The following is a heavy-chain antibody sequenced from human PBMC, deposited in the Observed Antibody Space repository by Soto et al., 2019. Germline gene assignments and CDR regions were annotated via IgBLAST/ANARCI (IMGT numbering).Heavy chain of an antibody. J-gene: IGHJ3*01. CDR1: GYTFSDYF. V-gene: IGHV1-46*01. CDR3: ARGRQKWRNDDAFDV. D-gene: IGHD5-12*01. CDR2: INPTGGAT. Sequence: ASVKVSCKASGYTFSDYFMNWVRQAPGQGLEWVGLINPTGGATSYPQKFQGSVSLTVDTSTTTFYMELRSLRSDDTAVYYCARGRQKWRNDDAFDVWGQGTLVTVSS.